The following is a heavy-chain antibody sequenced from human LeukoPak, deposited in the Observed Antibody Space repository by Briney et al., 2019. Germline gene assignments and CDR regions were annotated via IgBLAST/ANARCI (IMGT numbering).Heavy chain of an antibody. Sequence: SETLSLTCTVSGGSISSFFWSWIRQPPGKGLEWIGSMHYSGDTKYNPSLRSRVSLSVDTSKQQFSLRLSSVTAADTAVYYCARDLELERNRWNYFESWGQGTLVTVSS. V-gene: IGHV4-59*01. D-gene: IGHD1-1*01. CDR1: GGSISSFF. CDR3: ARDLELERNRWNYFES. J-gene: IGHJ4*02. CDR2: MHYSGDT.